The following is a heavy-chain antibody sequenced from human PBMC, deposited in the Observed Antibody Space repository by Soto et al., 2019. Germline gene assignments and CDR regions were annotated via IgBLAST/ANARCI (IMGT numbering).Heavy chain of an antibody. CDR2: IYYSGST. V-gene: IGHV4-30-4*01. CDR1: GGPISSGDYY. Sequence: QVQLQESGPELVKPSQTLSLTCTVSGGPISSGDYYWSWIRQPPGKGLEWIGYIYYSGSTYYNPSLKSRVTISVDTSKNQFSLKLSSVTAADTAVYYCARGRMYYYDSSGYYFDYWGQGTLVTVSS. D-gene: IGHD3-22*01. CDR3: ARGRMYYYDSSGYYFDY. J-gene: IGHJ4*02.